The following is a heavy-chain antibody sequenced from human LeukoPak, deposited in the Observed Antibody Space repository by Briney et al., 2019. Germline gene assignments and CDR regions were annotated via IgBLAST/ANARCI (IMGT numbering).Heavy chain of an antibody. CDR1: GYTLTSYD. CDR3: ASLVGGVFWSGYYTEDY. Sequence: ASVKVSCKASGYTLTSYDINWVRQATGQGLEWMGWMNPNSGNTGYAQKFQGRVTMTRNTSISTAYMELSSLRSEDTAVYYCASLVGGVFWSGYYTEDYWGQGTLVTVSS. D-gene: IGHD3-3*01. J-gene: IGHJ4*02. CDR2: MNPNSGNT. V-gene: IGHV1-8*01.